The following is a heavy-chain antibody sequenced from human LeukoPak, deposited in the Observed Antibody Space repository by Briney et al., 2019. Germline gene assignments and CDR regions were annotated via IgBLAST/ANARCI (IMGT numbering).Heavy chain of an antibody. CDR1: GFTFSSYG. CDR2: IWYDGSKE. D-gene: IGHD1-26*01. CDR3: ARDRGERLYGMDV. J-gene: IGHJ6*02. Sequence: PGGSLRLSCAASGFTFSSYGMHWVRQAPGKGLEWGAVIWYDGSKEYYADSVRGRFTISRDDSKSSVYLQMSSLRAEDTSVYYCARDRGERLYGMDVWGQGTTVTVSS. V-gene: IGHV3-33*01.